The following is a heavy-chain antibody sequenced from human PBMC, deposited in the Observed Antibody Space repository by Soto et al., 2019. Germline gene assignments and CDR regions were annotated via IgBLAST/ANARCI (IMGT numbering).Heavy chain of an antibody. CDR3: AIHILVTGTRGFDF. D-gene: IGHD6-19*01. J-gene: IGHJ4*02. CDR2: ISYSGTT. CDR1: GDSLSGTYW. V-gene: IGHV4-4*02. Sequence: QVQLQESGPGLVKPSETLSLTCAVSGDSLSGTYWWSWVRQAPGGGLQWIGEISYSGTTHYDPSLMSRVTISMDKSRSEFALTLISVTAADSASYYCAIHILVTGTRGFDFWGQGILVTVSS.